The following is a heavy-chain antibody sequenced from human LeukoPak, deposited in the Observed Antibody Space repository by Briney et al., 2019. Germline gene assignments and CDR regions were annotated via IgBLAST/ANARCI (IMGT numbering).Heavy chain of an antibody. CDR1: GDSVSSNSAA. D-gene: IGHD2-21*01. V-gene: IGHV6-1*01. CDR3: ARAGGAYCGGDCVEAFDI. CDR2: TYYRSKWYN. J-gene: IGHJ3*02. Sequence: SQTLSLTCAISGDSVSSNSAAWNWIRQSPSRGLEWLGRTYYRSKWYNDYAVSVKSRITINPDTSKNQFSLQLNSVTPEDTAVYYCARAGGAYCGGDCVEAFDIWGQGTMVTVSS.